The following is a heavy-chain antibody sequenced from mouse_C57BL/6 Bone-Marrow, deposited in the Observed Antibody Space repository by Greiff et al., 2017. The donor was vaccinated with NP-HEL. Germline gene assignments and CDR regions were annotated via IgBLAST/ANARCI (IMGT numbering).Heavy chain of an antibody. CDR2: ISDGGSYT. V-gene: IGHV5-4*01. D-gene: IGHD2-2*01. CDR3: ARDGYDGYFDG. CDR1: GFTFSSYA. Sequence: EVQRVESGGGLVKPGGSLKLSCAASGFTFSSYAMSWVRQTPEKRLEWVATISDGGSYTYYPDNVKGRFTISRDNAKNNLYLQMSHLKSEDTAMYYCARDGYDGYFDGWGTGTTVTVSS. J-gene: IGHJ1*03.